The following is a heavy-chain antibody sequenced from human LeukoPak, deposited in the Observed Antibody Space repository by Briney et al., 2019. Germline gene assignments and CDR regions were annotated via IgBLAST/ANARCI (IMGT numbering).Heavy chain of an antibody. J-gene: IGHJ4*02. V-gene: IGHV1-18*01. CDR2: ISAYNGNT. Sequence: GASVKVSCKASGYTFTSYGISWVRQAPGQGLEGMGWISAYNGNTNYAQKLQGRLTMTADTSTSTAYMELRSLRSDDTAVYYCARGVVEMATGYDKAVYIAHFDYWGQGTLVTVSS. CDR1: GYTFTSYG. CDR3: ARGVVEMATGYDKAVYIAHFDY. D-gene: IGHD5-24*01.